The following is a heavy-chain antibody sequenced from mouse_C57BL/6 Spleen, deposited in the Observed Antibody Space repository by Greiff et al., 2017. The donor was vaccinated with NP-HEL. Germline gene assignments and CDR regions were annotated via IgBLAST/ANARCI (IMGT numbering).Heavy chain of an antibody. J-gene: IGHJ3*01. CDR1: GYAFSSSW. V-gene: IGHV1-82*01. D-gene: IGHD1-1*01. CDR3: ARDAYGSSSWFAY. CDR2: IYPGDGDT. Sequence: VQLQQSGPELVKPGASVKISCKASGYAFSSSWMNWVKQRPGKGLEWIGRIYPGDGDTNYNGKFKGKATLTADKSSSTAYMQLSSLTSEDSAVYFCARDAYGSSSWFAYWGQGTLVTVSA.